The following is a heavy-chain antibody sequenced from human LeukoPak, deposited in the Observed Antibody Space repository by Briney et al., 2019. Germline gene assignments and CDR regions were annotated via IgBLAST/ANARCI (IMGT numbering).Heavy chain of an antibody. V-gene: IGHV3-74*01. D-gene: IGHD2-2*01. CDR3: AGGASARQDF. CDR1: GFTFSTYW. CDR2: IYIDGSST. Sequence: PGGSLRLSCAASGFTFSTYWMHWVRQAPGKGLVWVSRIYIDGSSTNYADSVKGRFTISRDNAKNTLYLQMDGLRADDTAVYYCAGGASARQDFWGQGTLVTVSS. J-gene: IGHJ4*02.